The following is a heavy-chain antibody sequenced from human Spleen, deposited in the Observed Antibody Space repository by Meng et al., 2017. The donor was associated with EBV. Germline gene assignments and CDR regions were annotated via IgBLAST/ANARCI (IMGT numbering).Heavy chain of an antibody. CDR2: ISNIGRT. V-gene: IGHV4-30-4*01. CDR1: GGSFSTGGYY. J-gene: IGHJ4*02. CDR3: ARDVGRDYFDP. Sequence: QVQLQTSDPGLVDPSQTLSLTCTVSGGSFSTGGYYWSWIRQPPGKGLEWIGYISNIGRTYYNPSLKSRVTISVDTSKKQFSLKFSSVTAADTAVYYCARDVGRDYFDPWGRGTLVTVSS.